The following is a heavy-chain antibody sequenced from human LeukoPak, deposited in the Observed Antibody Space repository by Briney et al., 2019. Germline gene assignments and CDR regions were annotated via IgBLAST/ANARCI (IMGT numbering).Heavy chain of an antibody. V-gene: IGHV3-23*01. CDR3: ASDGWELLSGGFDY. D-gene: IGHD1-26*01. J-gene: IGHJ4*02. CDR1: GLTFSSNA. CDR2: ISGSGGST. Sequence: GGSLRLSCAASGLTFSSNAMSWVRQAPGKGLEWVSSISGSGGSTYYSDSVKGRFTISRDNAKNSLYLQMNSLRAEDTAVYYCASDGWELLSGGFDYWGQGTLVTVSS.